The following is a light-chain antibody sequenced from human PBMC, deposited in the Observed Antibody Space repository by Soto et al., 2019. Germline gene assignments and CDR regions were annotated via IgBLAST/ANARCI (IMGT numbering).Light chain of an antibody. V-gene: IGKV1-5*03. Sequence: DIPMTQSPSTLSASVGDRVTITCRASQSISNYLAWYQQQSGKAPKLLIYKASTLESGVPSRFSVSGSGTEFTLTISSLQPDDFATYYYQHYKCYPFTFGPGTQVDIK. CDR1: QSISNY. CDR2: KAS. CDR3: QHYKCYPFT. J-gene: IGKJ3*01.